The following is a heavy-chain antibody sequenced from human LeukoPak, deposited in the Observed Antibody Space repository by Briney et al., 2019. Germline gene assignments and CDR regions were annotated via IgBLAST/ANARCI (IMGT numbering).Heavy chain of an antibody. CDR2: IIPIFGTA. CDR3: ASHGDYAETEFDY. V-gene: IGHV1-69*13. CDR1: GGTFSSYA. D-gene: IGHD4-17*01. Sequence: SVKVSCKASGGTFSSYAISWVRQAPGQGLEWMGGIIPIFGTANYAQKFQGRVTITADESTSTAYMELSSLRSEDTAVYYCASHGDYAETEFDYWGQGTLVTVSS. J-gene: IGHJ4*02.